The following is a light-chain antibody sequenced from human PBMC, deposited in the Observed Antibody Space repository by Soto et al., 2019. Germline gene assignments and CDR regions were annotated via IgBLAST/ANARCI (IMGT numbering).Light chain of an antibody. J-gene: IGKJ1*01. Sequence: PGERATLSCRASQSFRGLLAWYQQKPGQAPRLLXFGASIRATGIPDRFSGSGSGTDFTLTITRLEPEDFAVYYCQQYNNWPPWTFGQGTKVDIK. V-gene: IGKV3D-15*01. CDR1: QSFRGL. CDR2: GAS. CDR3: QQYNNWPPWT.